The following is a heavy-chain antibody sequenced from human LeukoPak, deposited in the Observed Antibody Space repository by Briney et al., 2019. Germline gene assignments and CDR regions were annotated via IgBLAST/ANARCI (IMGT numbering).Heavy chain of an antibody. Sequence: GGSLRLSCAASGFTFDDYAMHWVRQAPGKGLEWVSLISGDGGSTYYADSVKGRFTISRDNSKNSLYLQMNSLRTEDTALYYCAKNFSYSSSPDAFDIWGQGTMVTVSS. D-gene: IGHD6-13*01. J-gene: IGHJ3*02. CDR3: AKNFSYSSSPDAFDI. CDR1: GFTFDDYA. V-gene: IGHV3-43*02. CDR2: ISGDGGST.